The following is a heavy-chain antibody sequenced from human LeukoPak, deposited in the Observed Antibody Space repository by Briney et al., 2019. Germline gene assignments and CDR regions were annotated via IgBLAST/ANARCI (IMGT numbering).Heavy chain of an antibody. J-gene: IGHJ4*02. D-gene: IGHD5-12*01. CDR2: IVRSGTYV. Sequence: GGSLRLSCAASGFTFSDYTMNWVRQAPGKGLEWVSSIVRSGTYVYYADSLKGRFTISRDNAKNSLYLQMNSLRAEDTAVYYCATSGYNSDYFDFWGQGTLVTVSS. V-gene: IGHV3-21*01. CDR1: GFTFSDYT. CDR3: ATSGYNSDYFDF.